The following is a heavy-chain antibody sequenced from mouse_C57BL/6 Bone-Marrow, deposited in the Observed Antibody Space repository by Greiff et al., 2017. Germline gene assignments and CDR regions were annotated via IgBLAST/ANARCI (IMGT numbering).Heavy chain of an antibody. D-gene: IGHD1-1*01. Sequence: VQLQQSGAELVKPGASVKLSCTASGFNIKDYYMHWVKQRTEQGLEWIGRIDPEDGETKYAPKFQGKATITADTSSNTAYLQLSSLTSEDTAVYYCASITTVVDPYWYFDVWGTGTTVTVSS. V-gene: IGHV14-2*01. CDR2: IDPEDGET. J-gene: IGHJ1*03. CDR1: GFNIKDYY. CDR3: ASITTVVDPYWYFDV.